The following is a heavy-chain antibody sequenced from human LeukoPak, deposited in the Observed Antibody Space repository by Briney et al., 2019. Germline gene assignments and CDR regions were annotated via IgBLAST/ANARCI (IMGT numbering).Heavy chain of an antibody. CDR1: GFTFSSYA. CDR3: AKAPRGYYYDSSGPFDP. D-gene: IGHD3-22*01. J-gene: IGHJ5*02. CDR2: ISGSGGST. Sequence: GGSLRLSCAASGFTFSSYAMSWVRQAPGKGLEWVSAISGSGGSTYYADSVKGRFPISRDNSKNTLYLQMNSLRAEDTAVYYCAKAPRGYYYDSSGPFDPWGQGTLVTVSS. V-gene: IGHV3-23*01.